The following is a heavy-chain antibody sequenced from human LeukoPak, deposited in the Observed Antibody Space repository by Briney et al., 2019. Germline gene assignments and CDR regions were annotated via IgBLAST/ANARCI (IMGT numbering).Heavy chain of an antibody. V-gene: IGHV3-33*06. Sequence: GRSLRLSCAASGFIFSSYGLHWVRQAPGKGLAWVAVIWYDGSNKYYADSVKGRFTISRDNSKNTLYLQMNSLRAEDTAVYYCAKDLAAAGNSDYWGQGTLVTVSS. J-gene: IGHJ4*02. CDR2: IWYDGSNK. CDR1: GFIFSSYG. D-gene: IGHD6-13*01. CDR3: AKDLAAAGNSDY.